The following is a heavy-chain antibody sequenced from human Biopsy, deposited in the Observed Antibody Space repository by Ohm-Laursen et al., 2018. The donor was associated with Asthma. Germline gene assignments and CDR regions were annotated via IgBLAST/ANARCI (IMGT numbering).Heavy chain of an antibody. Sequence: SVKVCKASGVALSGYTFEWVRQARGLGLEWIAWIVFASGATNYAQNFQDRLTVTRDMSAGSVSMELRGLSSTDTAVYYCAAGRTSLQGESLIWGQGTLVSVSS. V-gene: IGHV1-58*01. CDR3: AAGRTSLQGESLI. CDR1: GVALSGYT. D-gene: IGHD2/OR15-2a*01. CDR2: IVFASGAT. J-gene: IGHJ4*01.